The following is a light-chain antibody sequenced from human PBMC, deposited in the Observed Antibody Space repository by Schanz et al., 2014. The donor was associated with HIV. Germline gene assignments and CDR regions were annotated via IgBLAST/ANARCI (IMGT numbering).Light chain of an antibody. Sequence: EIVMTQSPATLSVSPGERATLSCRASQTVSSNLAWYQQKPGQAPRLLIFGASTRATGVPVRFSGSGSGTDFTLTISRLEPEDFAVYYCQHYGGPYTFGQGTKLEIK. CDR3: QHYGGPYT. CDR2: GAS. V-gene: IGKV3-15*01. J-gene: IGKJ2*01. CDR1: QTVSSN.